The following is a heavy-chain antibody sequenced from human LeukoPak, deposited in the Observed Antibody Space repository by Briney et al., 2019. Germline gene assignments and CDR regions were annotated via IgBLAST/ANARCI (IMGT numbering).Heavy chain of an antibody. Sequence: GGSLRLSCAASGFTFDDYARHWVRQAPGKGLEWVSGISWNSGSIGYADSVKGRFTISRDNAKNSLYLQMNSLRAEDTALYYCAKDALDGYDYYYGMDVWGQGTTVTVSS. D-gene: IGHD5-24*01. CDR3: AKDALDGYDYYYGMDV. CDR1: GFTFDDYA. J-gene: IGHJ6*02. CDR2: ISWNSGSI. V-gene: IGHV3-9*01.